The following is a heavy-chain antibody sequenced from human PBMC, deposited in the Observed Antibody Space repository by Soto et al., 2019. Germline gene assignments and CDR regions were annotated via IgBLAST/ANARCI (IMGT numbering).Heavy chain of an antibody. CDR3: ASALSTTVTAVDY. J-gene: IGHJ4*02. CDR2: IYPGDSDT. Sequence: GESLKISCKGSGYSFTSYWIGWVRQMPGKGLEWMGIIYPGDSDTRYSPSFQGQVTISADKSISTAYLQWSSLKASDTAMYYCASALSTTVTAVDYWGQGTLVTVSS. V-gene: IGHV5-51*01. CDR1: GYSFTSYW. D-gene: IGHD4-17*01.